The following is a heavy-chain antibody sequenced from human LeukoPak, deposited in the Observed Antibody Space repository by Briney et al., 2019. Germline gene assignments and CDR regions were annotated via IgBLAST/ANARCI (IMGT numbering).Heavy chain of an antibody. Sequence: SETLSLTCTVYGGSFSGYYWSWIRQPPGRGLEWIGEINHSGSINYNPSLKSRVTMSVDTSKNQFYLRLTSVTSADTALYYCATQSATDAFDIWGHGTKVTVSS. CDR3: ATQSATDAFDI. V-gene: IGHV4-34*10. CDR1: GGSFSGYY. J-gene: IGHJ3*02. CDR2: INHSGSI.